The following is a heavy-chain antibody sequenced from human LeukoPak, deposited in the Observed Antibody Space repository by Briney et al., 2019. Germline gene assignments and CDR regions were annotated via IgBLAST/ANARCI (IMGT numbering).Heavy chain of an antibody. D-gene: IGHD3-22*01. CDR3: AKDQSYYDSSGYYHYFDY. J-gene: IGHJ4*02. Sequence: GGSLRLSCAASGFTFSSYGMHWVRQAPGKGLEWVAVISYDGSNKYYADSVKGRFTISRDNSKNTLYLQMNSLRAEDTAVYYCAKDQSYYDSSGYYHYFDYWGQGTLVTVSS. CDR1: GFTFSSYG. V-gene: IGHV3-30*18. CDR2: ISYDGSNK.